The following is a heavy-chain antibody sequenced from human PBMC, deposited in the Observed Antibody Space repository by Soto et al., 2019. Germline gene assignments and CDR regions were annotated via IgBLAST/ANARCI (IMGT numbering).Heavy chain of an antibody. D-gene: IGHD2-15*01. CDR1: GFTFSSYE. J-gene: IGHJ6*02. CDR2: ISSSGSTI. Sequence: EVQLVESGGGLVQPGGSLRLSCAASGFTFSSYEMNWVRQAPGKGLEWVSYISSSGSTIYYADSVKGRFTISRDNAKNSLYLQMNSLRAEDTAVYYCARAVGVDYYYGMDVWGQGTTVTVSS. CDR3: ARAVGVDYYYGMDV. V-gene: IGHV3-48*03.